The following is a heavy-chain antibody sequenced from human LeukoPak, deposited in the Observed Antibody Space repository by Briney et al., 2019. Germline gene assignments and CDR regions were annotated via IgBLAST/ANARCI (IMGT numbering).Heavy chain of an antibody. J-gene: IGHJ4*02. V-gene: IGHV4-39*07. CDR1: GGSISSSSYY. D-gene: IGHD6-19*01. Sequence: PSETLSFTCTVSGGSISSSSYYWGWIRQPPGKGLEWIGSIYYSGSTYYNPSLKSRVTISVDTSKNQFSLKLSSVTAADTAVYYCARAGLAGPFDYWGQGTLVTVSS. CDR2: IYYSGST. CDR3: ARAGLAGPFDY.